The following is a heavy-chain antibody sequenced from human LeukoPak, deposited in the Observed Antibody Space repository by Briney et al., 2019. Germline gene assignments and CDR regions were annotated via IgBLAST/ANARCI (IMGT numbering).Heavy chain of an antibody. V-gene: IGHV3-66*01. CDR2: IYSGGST. CDR1: GFTVSSNY. J-gene: IGHJ3*02. D-gene: IGHD3-10*01. Sequence: GGSLRLSCAASGFTVSSNYMSWVRQAPGKGLEWVSVIYSGGSTYYADSVKGRFTISRDNSKNTLYLQMNSLRAEDTAVYYCARGARFGPRGAFDIWGQGTMVTVSS. CDR3: ARGARFGPRGAFDI.